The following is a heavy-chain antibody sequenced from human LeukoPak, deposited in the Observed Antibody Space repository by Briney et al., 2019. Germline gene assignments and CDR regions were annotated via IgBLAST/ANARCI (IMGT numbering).Heavy chain of an antibody. CDR1: GFTFNNSG. Sequence: GGSLRLSCAASGFTFNNSGMHWVRQAPGKGLEWVAVIWFDGNNKDSADSVKGRFTISRDNSKNTLYLQMNSLRAEDTAVYYCARDRRGHCSGTSCYGIDYWGQGTLVTVSS. J-gene: IGHJ4*02. V-gene: IGHV3-33*01. CDR3: ARDRRGHCSGTSCYGIDY. D-gene: IGHD2-2*01. CDR2: IWFDGNNK.